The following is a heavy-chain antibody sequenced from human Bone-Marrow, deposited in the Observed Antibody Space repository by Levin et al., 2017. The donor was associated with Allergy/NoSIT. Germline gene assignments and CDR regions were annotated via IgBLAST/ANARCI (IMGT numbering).Heavy chain of an antibody. J-gene: IGHJ4*02. CDR2: IYYSGST. CDR1: GGSISSYY. D-gene: IGHD7-27*01. CDR3: ARRLRTGAWGIFDY. Sequence: SQTLSLTCTVSGGSISSYYWSWIRQPPGKGLEWIGYIYYSGSTNYNPSLKSRVTISVDTSKNQFSLKLSSVTAADTAVYYCARRLRTGAWGIFDYWGQGTLVTVSS. V-gene: IGHV4-59*08.